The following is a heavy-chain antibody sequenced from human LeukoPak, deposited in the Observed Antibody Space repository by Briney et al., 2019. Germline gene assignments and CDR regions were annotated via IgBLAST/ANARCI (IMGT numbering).Heavy chain of an antibody. Sequence: PGGSVRLSCDASGFTFTTYWMTWVRQAPGKGLEWVATIKQDGSEKYYVDSVEGRFTVSRDNTKNSLYLQMNSLRAEDTAVYYCTMIEWERWRGWGQGTLVTVSS. CDR3: TMIEWERWRG. CDR1: GFTFTTYW. D-gene: IGHD1-26*01. J-gene: IGHJ4*02. V-gene: IGHV3-7*01. CDR2: IKQDGSEK.